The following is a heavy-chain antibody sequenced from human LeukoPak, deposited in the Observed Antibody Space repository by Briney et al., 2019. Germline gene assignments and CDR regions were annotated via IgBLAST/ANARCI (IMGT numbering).Heavy chain of an antibody. CDR3: ARGVWFGDSPYFDY. V-gene: IGHV3-33*08. J-gene: IGHJ4*02. CDR1: GFTFSSYW. Sequence: GGSLRLSCAASGFTFSSYWMSWVRQAPGKGLEWVAVIWYDGSNKYYADSVKGRFTISRDNSKNTLYLQMNSLRAEDTAVYYCARGVWFGDSPYFDYWGQGTLVTVSS. CDR2: IWYDGSNK. D-gene: IGHD3-10*01.